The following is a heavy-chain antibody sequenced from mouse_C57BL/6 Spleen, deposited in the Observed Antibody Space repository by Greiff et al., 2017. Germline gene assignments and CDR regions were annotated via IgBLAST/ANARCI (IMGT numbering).Heavy chain of an antibody. CDR2: ISSGSSTI. V-gene: IGHV5-17*01. J-gene: IGHJ1*03. Sequence: EVNLVESGGGLVKPGGSLKLSCAASGFTFSDYGMHWVRQAPEKGLEWVAYISSGSSTIYYADTVKGRFTISRDNAKNTLFLQMTSLRSEDTAMYYCARGSIWYFDVWGTGTTVTVSS. CDR3: ARGSIWYFDV. D-gene: IGHD2-10*02. CDR1: GFTFSDYG.